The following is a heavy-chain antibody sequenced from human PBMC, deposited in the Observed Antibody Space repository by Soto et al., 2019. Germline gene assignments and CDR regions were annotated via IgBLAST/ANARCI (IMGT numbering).Heavy chain of an antibody. J-gene: IGHJ4*02. V-gene: IGHV2-5*02. D-gene: IGHD2-15*01. CDR3: AHTLYHKSDMGY. CDR2: IYWDDDK. CDR1: GFSLRTSGVG. Sequence: QITLKESGPTLVKPTQTLTLTCTFSGFSLRTSGVGVGWIRQPPGKALEWLALIYWDDDKRYSPSLKSRLTITKDTSKNRVVLTMTNMDPVDTATYYCAHTLYHKSDMGYWGQGTLVTVSS.